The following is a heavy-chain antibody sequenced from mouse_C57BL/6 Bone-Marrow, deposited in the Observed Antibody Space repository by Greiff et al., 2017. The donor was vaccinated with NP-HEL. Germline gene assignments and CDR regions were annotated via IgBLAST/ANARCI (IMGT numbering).Heavy chain of an antibody. CDR2: IWGVGST. D-gene: IGHD1-1*01. Sequence: VQLQQSGPGLVAPSQSLSITCTVSGFSLTSYGVDWVRQSPGKGLEWLGVIWGVGSTNYNSALKSRLSISKNNSKSQVFLKMNSLQTDDTAMYYGASVYGSSYSYFDVWGTGTTVTVSS. CDR1: GFSLTSYG. CDR3: ASVYGSSYSYFDV. V-gene: IGHV2-6*01. J-gene: IGHJ1*03.